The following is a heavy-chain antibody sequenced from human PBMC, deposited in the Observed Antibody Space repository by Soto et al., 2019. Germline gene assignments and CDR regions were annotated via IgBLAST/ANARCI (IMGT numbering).Heavy chain of an antibody. Sequence: ASVKVSCKASGYTFTVYYMHCVLQSPGQGLEWMGWINPNSGGTNYAQKFQGGVTMTRDTSISTAYMELSRLRSDDTAVYYCAREGSSSTYDYWGQGTLVTVSS. D-gene: IGHD6-6*01. CDR1: GYTFTVYY. V-gene: IGHV1-2*02. CDR2: INPNSGGT. J-gene: IGHJ4*02. CDR3: AREGSSSTYDY.